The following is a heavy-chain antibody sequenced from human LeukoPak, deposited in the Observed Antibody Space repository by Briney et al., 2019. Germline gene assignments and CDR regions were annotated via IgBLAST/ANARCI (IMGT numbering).Heavy chain of an antibody. CDR3: ARVRTAYYDFWRVDKEWFDP. J-gene: IGHJ5*02. Sequence: KPSETLSLTCTVSGGSISSYYWSWIRQPPGKGLEWIGYIYYSGSTNYNPSLKSRVTISVDTSKNQFSLKLSSVTAADTAVYYCARVRTAYYDFWRVDKEWFDPWGQGTLVTVSS. CDR2: IYYSGST. D-gene: IGHD3-3*01. V-gene: IGHV4-59*01. CDR1: GGSISSYY.